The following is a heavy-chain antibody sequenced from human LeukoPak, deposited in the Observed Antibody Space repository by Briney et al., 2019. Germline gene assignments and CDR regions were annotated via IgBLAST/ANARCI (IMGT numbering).Heavy chain of an antibody. CDR3: ARGDYHSYYGSGSYNY. V-gene: IGHV1-8*01. Sequence: ASVKVSCKASGYTFTSYDINWVRQATGQGLEWMGWMNPNTGNTGYAQKFQGRVTMTRSTSISTAYMELSSLRSEDTAVYYCARGDYHSYYGSGSYNYWGQGTLVTVSS. CDR2: MNPNTGNT. J-gene: IGHJ4*02. D-gene: IGHD3-10*01. CDR1: GYTFTSYD.